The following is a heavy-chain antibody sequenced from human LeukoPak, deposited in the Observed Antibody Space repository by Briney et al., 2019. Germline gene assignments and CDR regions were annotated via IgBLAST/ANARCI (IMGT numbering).Heavy chain of an antibody. CDR3: ATVFEH. CDR1: GFTLNSNW. Sequence: GGSLRLSCAVSGFTLNSNWIHWVRQAPGQGLVWVSRINEDGRGTSYADSVKGRFTISKDDAKNTVYLQMNSLRAEDTAVYYCATVFEHWGQGTLVTISS. V-gene: IGHV3-74*01. CDR2: INEDGRGT. J-gene: IGHJ4*02.